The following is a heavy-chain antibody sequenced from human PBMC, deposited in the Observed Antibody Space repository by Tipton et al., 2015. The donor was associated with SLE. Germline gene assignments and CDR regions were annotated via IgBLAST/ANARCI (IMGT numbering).Heavy chain of an antibody. Sequence: TLSLTCTVSGGSISSHYWRWIPQPPGTGLAWIGYIYYIGITNHYPSLKSRVTISVDTSKNQFPLKLSSVTAADTAVYYCARDRGQWLAHFVYWGQGTLVTGSS. CDR1: GGSISSHY. V-gene: IGHV4-59*11. J-gene: IGHJ4*02. CDR2: IYYIGIT. CDR3: ARDRGQWLAHFVY. D-gene: IGHD6-19*01.